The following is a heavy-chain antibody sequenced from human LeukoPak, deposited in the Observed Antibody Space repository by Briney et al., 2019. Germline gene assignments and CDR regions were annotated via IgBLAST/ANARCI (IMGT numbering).Heavy chain of an antibody. CDR1: GFTFSNYA. CDR2: ISYSGANT. V-gene: IGHV3-23*01. J-gene: IGHJ4*02. D-gene: IGHD5-18*01. CDR3: ARVDTVMAYYFDL. Sequence: GGSLRLSCAASGFTFSNYAMNWVRQAPGKGLEWVSGISYSGANTHYADSVKGRFTVSRDNSRNTLHLEMNSLRAEDTAVYYCARVDTVMAYYFDLWGQGTLVTVSS.